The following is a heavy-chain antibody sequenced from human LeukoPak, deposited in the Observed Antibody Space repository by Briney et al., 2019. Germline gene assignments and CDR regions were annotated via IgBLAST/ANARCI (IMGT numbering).Heavy chain of an antibody. CDR2: ISAYNGNT. Sequence: ASVKVSCKASRYTFTGYYMHWVRQAPGQGLEWMGWISAYNGNTNYAQKLQGRVTMTTDTSTSTAYMELRSLRSDDTAVYYCARDLPFRSYLPQHPFDYWGQGTLVTVSS. CDR1: RYTFTGYY. D-gene: IGHD1-26*01. J-gene: IGHJ4*02. CDR3: ARDLPFRSYLPQHPFDY. V-gene: IGHV1-18*04.